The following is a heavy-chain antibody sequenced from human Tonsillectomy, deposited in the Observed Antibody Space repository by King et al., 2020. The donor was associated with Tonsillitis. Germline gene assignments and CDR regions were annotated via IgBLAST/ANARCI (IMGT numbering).Heavy chain of an antibody. V-gene: IGHV4-59*08. CDR1: GGSISSYY. J-gene: IGHJ3*02. Sequence: VQLQESGPGLVKPSDTLSLTCTVSGGSISSYYWSWIRQPPRKGLEWNGYNYYNGSTNYNPSLKSRVTISVDTSKNQFSLKLSSVTAADTAVYYCARLQYYYDSSAPGCAFDIWGQGTMVTVSS. CDR2: NYYNGST. CDR3: ARLQYYYDSSAPGCAFDI. D-gene: IGHD3-22*01.